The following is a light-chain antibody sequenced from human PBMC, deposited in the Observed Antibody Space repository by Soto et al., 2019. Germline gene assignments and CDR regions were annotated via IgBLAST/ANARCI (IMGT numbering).Light chain of an antibody. V-gene: IGKV3-20*01. CDR2: GTS. Sequence: EIVLTQSPGTLSLSPGERATLSCRASQNVSSSYLAWYQQRPGQAPRLLIYGTSSRATGIPDRFSGSGSGKDFTLTISRLKPEDFAVYYCQQYGSSPLVTFGQGTRLEIK. CDR3: QQYGSSPLVT. CDR1: QNVSSSY. J-gene: IGKJ5*01.